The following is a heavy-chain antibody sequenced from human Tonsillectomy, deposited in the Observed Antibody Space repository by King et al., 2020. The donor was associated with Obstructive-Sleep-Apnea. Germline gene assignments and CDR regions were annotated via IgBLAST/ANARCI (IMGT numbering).Heavy chain of an antibody. Sequence: QLQESGPGLVKPSETLSLICTVSGGSISSYYWSWIRQPPGKGLEWIGYFYYSGSTNYNPSLKSRVTISVDTSKNQFSLKLSSVTAADTAVYYCARRTAGASYFDYWGQGTLVTVSS. V-gene: IGHV4-59*08. J-gene: IGHJ4*02. CDR1: GGSISSYY. CDR3: ARRTAGASYFDY. CDR2: FYYSGST. D-gene: IGHD1-26*01.